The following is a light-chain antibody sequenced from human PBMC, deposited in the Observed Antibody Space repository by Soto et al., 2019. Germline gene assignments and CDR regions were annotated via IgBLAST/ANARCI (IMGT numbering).Light chain of an antibody. CDR2: EGT. Sequence: QSVLTQPASVSGSPGQSITISCIETTSDFGTKKFFSWYQQQPGNAPKLIIYEGTQRPSGVSSRFSGSKSGNTASLTVSGHQGDDEAYYFCCLYTCFFSFFGGGTKVTVL. J-gene: IGLJ2*01. V-gene: IGLV2-23*01. CDR3: CLYTCFFSF. CDR1: TSDFGTKKF.